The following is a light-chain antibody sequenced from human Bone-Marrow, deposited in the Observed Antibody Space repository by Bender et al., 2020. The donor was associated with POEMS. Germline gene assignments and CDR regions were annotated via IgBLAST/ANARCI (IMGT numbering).Light chain of an antibody. CDR1: SSDIGHYNY. CDR3: CSYAGTYSYV. J-gene: IGLJ1*01. CDR2: DVT. V-gene: IGLV2-14*03. Sequence: QSALTQPASVSGSPGQSITISCTGTSSDIGHYNYVSWYRQHPGKAPKLLIFDVTNRPPGISNRFSGSKSGITASLTISGLQAEDEADYYCCSYAGTYSYVFGSGAKVTVL.